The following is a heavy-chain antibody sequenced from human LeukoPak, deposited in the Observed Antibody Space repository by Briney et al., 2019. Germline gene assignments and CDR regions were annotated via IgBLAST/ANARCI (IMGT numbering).Heavy chain of an antibody. CDR1: GFTFSDYY. Sequence: PGGSLRLSCVASGFTFSDYYMSWIRQAPGKGLEWVSYISSSSGTIYYADSVKGRFTISRDNAKNSLYLQMNSLRAGDTAVYYCARALRAYSYGTFDYWGQGTLVTVSS. CDR2: ISSSSGTI. V-gene: IGHV3-11*04. CDR3: ARALRAYSYGTFDY. J-gene: IGHJ4*02. D-gene: IGHD5-18*01.